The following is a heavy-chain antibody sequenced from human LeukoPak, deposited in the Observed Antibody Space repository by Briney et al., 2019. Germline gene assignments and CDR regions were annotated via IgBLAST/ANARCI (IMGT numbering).Heavy chain of an antibody. CDR2: ISGSGGST. Sequence: GGSLRLSCAASGFTFSSYSMNWVRQAPGKGLEWVSAISGSGGSTYYADSVKGRFTISRDNSKNTLYLQMNSPRAEDTAVYYCAKDPPLFDSSGYYFDYWGQGTLVTVSS. V-gene: IGHV3-23*01. D-gene: IGHD3-22*01. CDR1: GFTFSSYS. CDR3: AKDPPLFDSSGYYFDY. J-gene: IGHJ4*02.